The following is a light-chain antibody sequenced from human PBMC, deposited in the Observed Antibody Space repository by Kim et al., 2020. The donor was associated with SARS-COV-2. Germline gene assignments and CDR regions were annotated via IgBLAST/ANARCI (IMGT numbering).Light chain of an antibody. CDR1: QSVGSN. V-gene: IGKV3-15*01. Sequence: EIVMTQSPATLSVSPGERATLSCRASQSVGSNLAWYQQKPGQAPSLLIYGASTRATGIPARFSGSGSGTEFTLTISSLQSEDFAVYYCQQYNNWPLLSFGGGTKVDIK. J-gene: IGKJ4*01. CDR3: QQYNNWPLLS. CDR2: GAS.